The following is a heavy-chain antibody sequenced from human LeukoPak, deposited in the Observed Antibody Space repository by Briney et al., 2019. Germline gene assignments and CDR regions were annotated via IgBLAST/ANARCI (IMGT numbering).Heavy chain of an antibody. D-gene: IGHD3-16*02. V-gene: IGHV3-23*01. Sequence: GGSLRLSCVASGFTFSDYAMSWVRQAPGKGLEWVSGISDSGGSAYYADSVKGRCTISRDNSKNTVSLQMNNLRAEDTAVYFCARHDSFIPYWGQGTLVTVTS. J-gene: IGHJ4*02. CDR2: ISDSGGSA. CDR3: ARHDSFIPY. CDR1: GFTFSDYA.